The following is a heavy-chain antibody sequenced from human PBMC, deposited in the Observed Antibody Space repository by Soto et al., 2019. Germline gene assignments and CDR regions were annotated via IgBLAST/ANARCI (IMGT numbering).Heavy chain of an antibody. V-gene: IGHV4-34*01. J-gene: IGHJ4*02. Sequence: QVQLQQWGAGLLKPSETLSLTCAVYGESFSGYYWSWIRQPPGKGLEWIGEINHSGSTNYNPSLKSRFTVSIDTSKNQFSLKLSSVTAADTAIYFCARGGDWMRNWGQGTLVTVSS. CDR1: GESFSGYY. CDR3: ARGGDWMRN. D-gene: IGHD2-21*02. CDR2: INHSGST.